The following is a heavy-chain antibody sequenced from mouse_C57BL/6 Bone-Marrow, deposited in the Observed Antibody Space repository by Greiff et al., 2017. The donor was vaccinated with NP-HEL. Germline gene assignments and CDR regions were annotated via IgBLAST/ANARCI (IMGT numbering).Heavy chain of an antibody. J-gene: IGHJ2*01. Sequence: QVQLQQPGAELVRPGTSVKLSCKASGYTFTSYWMHWVKQRPGQGLEWIGVIDPSDSYTNYNQKFKGKATLTVDTSSSTAYMQLSSLTSEDSAVYYCARSHPTYYYGSSYYWGQGTTLTVSS. CDR2: IDPSDSYT. D-gene: IGHD1-1*01. V-gene: IGHV1-59*01. CDR1: GYTFTSYW. CDR3: ARSHPTYYYGSSYY.